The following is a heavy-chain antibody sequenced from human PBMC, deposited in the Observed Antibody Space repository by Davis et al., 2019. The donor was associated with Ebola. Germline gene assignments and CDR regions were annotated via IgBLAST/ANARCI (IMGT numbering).Heavy chain of an antibody. J-gene: IGHJ6*02. D-gene: IGHD2-15*01. Sequence: GESLKISCAASGFTFSSYAMSWVRQAPGKGLEWVSAISGSGGSTYHADSVKGRFTISRDNAKNTLYLQMNSLRAEDTAVYYCARMGYCSGGSCFLYYYYGMDVWGQGTTVTVSS. V-gene: IGHV3-23*01. CDR2: ISGSGGST. CDR1: GFTFSSYA. CDR3: ARMGYCSGGSCFLYYYYGMDV.